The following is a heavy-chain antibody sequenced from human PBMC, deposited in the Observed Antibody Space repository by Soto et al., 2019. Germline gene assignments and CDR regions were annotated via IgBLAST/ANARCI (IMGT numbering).Heavy chain of an antibody. CDR1: DFPFTSYG. Sequence: QVHLVESGGGVVQPGEFLRLSCAASDFPFTSYGMHWVRQAPGKGPEWLSVISYDGRNKYYADSVKGRFTISRDNSKNTLYLHINTLRGEDTAVYYCAKDRAFWSGTHDAFDIWGQGTMVTVSS. J-gene: IGHJ3*02. V-gene: IGHV3-33*03. CDR3: AKDRAFWSGTHDAFDI. D-gene: IGHD3-3*01. CDR2: ISYDGRNK.